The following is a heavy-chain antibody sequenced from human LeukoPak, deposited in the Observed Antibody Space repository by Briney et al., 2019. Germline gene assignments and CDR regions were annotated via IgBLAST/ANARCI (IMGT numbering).Heavy chain of an antibody. Sequence: GSLRLSCAASGFTFSSYGMHWVRQAPGKGLEWVAVISYDGSNTYYADSVKGRFTISRDNSKNMLYLQMNSLRAEDTAVYYCAKPYYYGSRSYMDYWGQGTLVTVSS. V-gene: IGHV3-30*18. CDR3: AKPYYYGSRSYMDY. J-gene: IGHJ4*02. D-gene: IGHD3-10*01. CDR2: ISYDGSNT. CDR1: GFTFSSYG.